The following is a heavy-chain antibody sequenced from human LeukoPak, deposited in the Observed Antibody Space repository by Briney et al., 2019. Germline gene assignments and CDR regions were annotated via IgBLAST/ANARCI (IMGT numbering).Heavy chain of an antibody. Sequence: GGSLRLSCAASGFTLSSDSMSWGRQVPGKGLEWVSGTNRRGDIPGYADFVKGRFTISRDNAKHSLYLQMNSLRADDTAMYYCASVFDYWGQGTLVTVSP. CDR1: GFTLSSDS. J-gene: IGHJ4*02. CDR2: TNRRGDIP. CDR3: ASVFDY. V-gene: IGHV3-20*04.